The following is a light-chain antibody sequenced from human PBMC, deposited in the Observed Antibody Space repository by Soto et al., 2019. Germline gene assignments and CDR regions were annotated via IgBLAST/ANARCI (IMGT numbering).Light chain of an antibody. J-gene: IGKJ4*01. CDR3: QQYGSSPS. Sequence: EFVLTQSPGTLSLSPGERATLSCRASQTVRNNYLAWYQQKPGQAPRLLIYDASSRATGISDRFSGSGSGTDFTLTISRLEPEDFAVYYCQQYGSSPSFGGGTKVDIK. V-gene: IGKV3-20*01. CDR2: DAS. CDR1: QTVRNNY.